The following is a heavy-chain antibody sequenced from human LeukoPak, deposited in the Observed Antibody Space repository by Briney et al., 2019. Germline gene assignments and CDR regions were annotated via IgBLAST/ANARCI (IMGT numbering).Heavy chain of an antibody. Sequence: ASETLSLTCTVSGGSISSYYWSWIRQPPGKGLEWIGYIYYSGSTNYNPSLKSRVTISVDTSKNQFSLKLSSVTAADTAVYYCARGQRRKYGLYGSGSYYHDYWGQGTLVTVSS. CDR2: IYYSGST. V-gene: IGHV4-59*12. CDR1: GGSISSYY. CDR3: ARGQRRKYGLYGSGSYYHDY. D-gene: IGHD3-10*01. J-gene: IGHJ4*02.